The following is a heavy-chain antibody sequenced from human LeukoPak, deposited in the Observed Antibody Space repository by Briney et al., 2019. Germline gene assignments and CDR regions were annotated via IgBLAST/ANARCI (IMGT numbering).Heavy chain of an antibody. CDR1: GYSISSGYY. V-gene: IGHV4-38-2*02. CDR2: IYHSGST. D-gene: IGHD2-15*01. J-gene: IGHJ4*02. Sequence: SETLSLTCTVSGYSISSGYYWGWIRQPPGKGLEWIGSIYHSGSTYYNPSLKSRVTISVDTSKNQFSLKLSSVTAADTAVYYCARERLDGVVAATRFDYWGQGTLVTVSS. CDR3: ARERLDGVVAATRFDY.